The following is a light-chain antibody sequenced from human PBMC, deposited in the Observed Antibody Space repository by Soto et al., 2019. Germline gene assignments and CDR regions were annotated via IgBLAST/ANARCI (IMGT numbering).Light chain of an antibody. J-gene: IGKJ5*01. CDR3: QQYNSYIT. V-gene: IGKV1-5*01. CDR2: DAS. CDR1: QSISSW. Sequence: DIQMTQSPSTLSASVGDRVTITCRASQSISSWLAWYQQKPGKAPKLLIYDASSLESGVPSRFSGSGSGTEFNLTISSLQPDDFATYYCQQYNSYITFGQGTRLEMK.